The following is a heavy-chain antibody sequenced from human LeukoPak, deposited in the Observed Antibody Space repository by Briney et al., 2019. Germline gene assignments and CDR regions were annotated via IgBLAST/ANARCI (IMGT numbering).Heavy chain of an antibody. V-gene: IGHV3-66*01. Sequence: GGSLRLSCAASGFTVSSNYMSWVRQAPGKGLEWVSIIYNSGSTYYADSVKDRFTISRDNYKKTLYLQMNSLIAEDTAVYYCARVTAVISFDYWGQGTLVTV. CDR2: IYNSGST. D-gene: IGHD2-21*02. J-gene: IGHJ4*02. CDR3: ARVTAVISFDY. CDR1: GFTVSSNY.